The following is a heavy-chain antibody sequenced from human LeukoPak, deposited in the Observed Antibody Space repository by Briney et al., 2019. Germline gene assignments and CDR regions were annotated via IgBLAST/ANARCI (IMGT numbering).Heavy chain of an antibody. Sequence: GSLRLSCAASGFTVSSNYMSWVRQAPGKGLEWVSVIYSGGSTYYADSVKGRFTISRDNSKNTLYLQMNSLRAEDTAVYYCAKGASVPGVQFDYWGQGTLVTVSS. CDR2: IYSGGST. CDR3: AKGASVPGVQFDY. CDR1: GFTVSSNY. D-gene: IGHD1-26*01. J-gene: IGHJ4*02. V-gene: IGHV3-66*01.